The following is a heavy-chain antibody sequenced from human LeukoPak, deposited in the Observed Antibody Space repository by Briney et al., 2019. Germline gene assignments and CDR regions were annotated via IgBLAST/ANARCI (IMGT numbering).Heavy chain of an antibody. CDR1: GGTFSSYA. Sequence: SVKVSCKASGGTFSSYAISWVRQAPGQGLEWMGGIIPIFGTANYAQKFQGRVTITADKSTSTAYMELSSLRSEDTAVYYCATIAVAAGTDFDYWGQGTLVTVSS. V-gene: IGHV1-69*06. CDR2: IIPIFGTA. D-gene: IGHD6-13*01. CDR3: ATIAVAAGTDFDY. J-gene: IGHJ4*02.